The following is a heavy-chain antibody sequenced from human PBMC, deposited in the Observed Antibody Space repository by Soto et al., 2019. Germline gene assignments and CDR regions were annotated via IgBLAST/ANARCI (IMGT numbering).Heavy chain of an antibody. CDR2: IYWDDDK. J-gene: IGHJ4*02. Sequence: SGPTLVNPTQTLTLTCTFSGFSLSTSGVGVGWIRQPPGKALEWLALIYWDDDKRYSPSLKSRLTITKDTPKNQVVLTMTNMDPVDTATYYCAHIYDILTGSYYFDNWGQGTLVTVSS. D-gene: IGHD3-9*01. CDR1: GFSLSTSGVG. V-gene: IGHV2-5*02. CDR3: AHIYDILTGSYYFDN.